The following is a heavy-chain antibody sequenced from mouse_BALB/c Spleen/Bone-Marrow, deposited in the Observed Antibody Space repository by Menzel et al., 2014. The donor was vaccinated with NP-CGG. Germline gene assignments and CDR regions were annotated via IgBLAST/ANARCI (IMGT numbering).Heavy chain of an antibody. Sequence: VQLVESGPGLVAPSQSLSITCTVSGFSLISYGLHWVRQPPGKGLEWLGVIWAGGSTNYNSALMSRLSISKDNSKSQVFLKMNSLQTDDTAMYYCARSSSPYYYAMDYWGQGTSVTVSS. CDR2: IWAGGST. V-gene: IGHV2-9*02. J-gene: IGHJ4*01. D-gene: IGHD1-1*01. CDR3: ARSSSPYYYAMDY. CDR1: GFSLISYG.